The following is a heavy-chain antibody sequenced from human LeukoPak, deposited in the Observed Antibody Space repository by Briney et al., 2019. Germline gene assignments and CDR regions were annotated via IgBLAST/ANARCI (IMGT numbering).Heavy chain of an antibody. Sequence: SETLSLTCSVSGVSISAYYWSWIRQPAGKGLEWIGRIYPGESIYASENTNYNPSLKSRVTISVDTSKNQFSLKLSSVTAADTAVYYCARVSLAVAGTSPIYYYYGMDVWGQGTTVTVSS. CDR2: IYPGESIYASENT. CDR1: GVSISAYY. J-gene: IGHJ6*02. D-gene: IGHD6-19*01. V-gene: IGHV4-4*07. CDR3: ARVSLAVAGTSPIYYYYGMDV.